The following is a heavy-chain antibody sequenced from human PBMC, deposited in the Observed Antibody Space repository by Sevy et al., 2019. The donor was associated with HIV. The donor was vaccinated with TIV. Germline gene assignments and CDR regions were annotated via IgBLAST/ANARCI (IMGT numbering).Heavy chain of an antibody. CDR3: ASDQGLSYSSSSIGDY. Sequence: GGSLRLSCVASGFTFSSYGMHWVRQAPGKGLEWVAVIWYDGSNKYYADSVKGRFTISRDNSKNTLYLQMNSLRAEDTAVYYCASDQGLSYSSSSIGDYWGQGTLVTVSS. D-gene: IGHD6-6*01. CDR1: GFTFSSYG. V-gene: IGHV3-33*08. CDR2: IWYDGSNK. J-gene: IGHJ4*02.